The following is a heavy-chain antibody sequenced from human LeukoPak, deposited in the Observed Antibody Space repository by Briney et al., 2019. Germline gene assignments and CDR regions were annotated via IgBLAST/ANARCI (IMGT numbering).Heavy chain of an antibody. CDR3: ARPSGTWVAFDI. V-gene: IGHV3-33*01. CDR2: IWNDGSNK. J-gene: IGHJ3*02. Sequence: PGRSLRLSCAASGFTFTSYGMHWVRQAPGKGLEWVAVIWNDGSNKYYADSVKGRFTISRDNSKNTLYLQMNSLRVEDMAVYYCARPSGTWVAFDIWGQGTMVTVSS. CDR1: GFTFTSYG. D-gene: IGHD1-7*01.